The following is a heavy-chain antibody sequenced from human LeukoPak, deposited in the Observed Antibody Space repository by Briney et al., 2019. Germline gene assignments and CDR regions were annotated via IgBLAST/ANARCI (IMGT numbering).Heavy chain of an antibody. Sequence: SETLSLTCAVYGGSFSGSYWSWIRQPPGKGLEWIGEINHSGSTNYNPSLKSRVTISVDTSKNQFSLKLSSVTAADTAVYYCARWPFWSGHSNWFDPWGQGTLVTVSS. V-gene: IGHV4-34*01. J-gene: IGHJ5*02. CDR3: ARWPFWSGHSNWFDP. CDR1: GGSFSGSY. D-gene: IGHD3-3*01. CDR2: INHSGST.